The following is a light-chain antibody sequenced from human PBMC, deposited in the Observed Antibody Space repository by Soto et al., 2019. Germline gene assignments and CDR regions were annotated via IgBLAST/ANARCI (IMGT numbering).Light chain of an antibody. CDR1: SSDVGGYIY. Sequence: QSVLTQPASVSGSPGQSITISCTGTSSDVGGYIYVSWYQQHPGKAPKLMIYDVTSRPSGVSYRFSGSKSGNTASLTISGLQAEDEADYYCGSYTTSSSCVFGTGTKVTAL. J-gene: IGLJ1*01. CDR3: GSYTTSSSCV. V-gene: IGLV2-14*01. CDR2: DVT.